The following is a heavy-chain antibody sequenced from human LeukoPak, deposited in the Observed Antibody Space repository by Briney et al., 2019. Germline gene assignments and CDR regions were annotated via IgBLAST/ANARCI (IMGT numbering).Heavy chain of an antibody. D-gene: IGHD1-26*01. CDR3: ARNPWEQDY. J-gene: IGHJ4*02. V-gene: IGHV4-39*01. CDR1: GGSISSSSYY. Sequence: SETLSLTCTVSGGSISSSSYYWGWIRQPPGKGLEWIGSIYYSGNSYYNPSLKRRVTISVDTSKNQVSLKVSSVTAADTAVYYCARNPWEQDYWGQGTLVTVSS. CDR2: IYYSGNS.